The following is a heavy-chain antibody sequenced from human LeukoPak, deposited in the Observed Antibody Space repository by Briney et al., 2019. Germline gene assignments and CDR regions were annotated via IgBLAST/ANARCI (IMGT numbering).Heavy chain of an antibody. D-gene: IGHD6-6*01. CDR2: ISGSGGST. J-gene: IGHJ6*03. CDR1: GFTFSSYA. V-gene: IGHV3-23*01. CDR3: AKAHRIAARPLNYYYYMDV. Sequence: GGSLRLSCAASGFTFSSYAMSRVRQAPGKGLEWVSAISGSGGSTYYADSVKGRFTISRDNSKNTLYLQVNSLRAEDTAVYYCAKAHRIAARPLNYYYYMDVWGKGTTVTVSS.